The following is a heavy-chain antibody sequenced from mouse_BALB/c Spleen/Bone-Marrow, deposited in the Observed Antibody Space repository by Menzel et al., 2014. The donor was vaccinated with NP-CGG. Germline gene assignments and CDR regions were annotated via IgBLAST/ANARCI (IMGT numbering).Heavy chain of an antibody. J-gene: IGHJ3*01. CDR3: ALNWDSAY. CDR1: GFTFSSYG. CDR2: INNGGTYT. V-gene: IGHV5-6*01. D-gene: IGHD4-1*02. Sequence: DVQLVESGGDLVKPGGSLKLSCAASGFTFSSYGMSWVRQTPDKRLEWVATINNGGTYTYYPDSVKGRFTISRDNAKNTLYLRMSSLKSEDTAMYYCALNWDSAYWGQGTLVTVSA.